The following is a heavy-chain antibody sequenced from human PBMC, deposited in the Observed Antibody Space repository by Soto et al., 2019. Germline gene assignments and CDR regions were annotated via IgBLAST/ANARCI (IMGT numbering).Heavy chain of an antibody. CDR1: GFTFSSHN. CDR3: ARELSIMILPYN. Sequence: AGGSLRLSCAASGFTFSSHNIYWFRQPPGKGLEWVSSIGTSDGSTFYADSVRGRFTISKDNAKNSVYLQMDSLRAEDTAIYHCARELSIMILPYNSGQGTLVSVSS. D-gene: IGHD3-16*01. V-gene: IGHV3-21*01. J-gene: IGHJ4*02. CDR2: IGTSDGST.